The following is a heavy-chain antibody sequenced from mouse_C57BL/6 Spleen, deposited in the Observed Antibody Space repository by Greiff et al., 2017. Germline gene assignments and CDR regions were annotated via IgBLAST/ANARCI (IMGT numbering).Heavy chain of an antibody. V-gene: IGHV1-52*01. CDR2: IDPSDSET. J-gene: IGHJ2*01. CDR3: ARRNGYYDFDY. D-gene: IGHD2-3*01. Sequence: QVQLQQPGAELVRPGSSVKLSCKASGYTFTSYWMHWVKQRPIQGLEWIGNIDPSDSETHYNQKFKDKATLTVDKSSSTAYMQLSSLTSEDSAVYYYARRNGYYDFDYWGQGTTLTVSS. CDR1: GYTFTSYW.